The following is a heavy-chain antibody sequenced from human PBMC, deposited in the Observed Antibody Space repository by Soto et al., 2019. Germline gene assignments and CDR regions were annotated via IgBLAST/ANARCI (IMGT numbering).Heavy chain of an antibody. CDR2: IYYSGST. D-gene: IGHD5-12*01. Sequence: QLQLQESGPGLVKPSETLSLTCTVSGGSISSSSYYWGWIRQPPGKGLEWIGSIYYSGSTYYNPSLKSRVTISVDTSKNQFSLKLSSVTAADTAVYYCARHERYGGYLLGFYGMDVWGQGTTVTVSS. V-gene: IGHV4-39*01. CDR1: GGSISSSSYY. CDR3: ARHERYGGYLLGFYGMDV. J-gene: IGHJ6*02.